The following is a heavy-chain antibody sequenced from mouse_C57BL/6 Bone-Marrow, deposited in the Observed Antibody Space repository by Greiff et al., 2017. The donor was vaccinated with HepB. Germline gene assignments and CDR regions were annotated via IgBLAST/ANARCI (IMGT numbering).Heavy chain of an antibody. Sequence: VKLQQPGAELVKPGASVKLSCKASGYTFTSYWMHWVKQRPGQGLEWIGMIHPNSGSTNYNEKFKSKATLTVDKSSSTAYMQLSSLTSEDSAVYYCARDGRALMDYWGQGTSVTVSS. CDR3: ARDGRALMDY. J-gene: IGHJ4*01. V-gene: IGHV1-64*01. CDR1: GYTFTSYW. D-gene: IGHD1-1*01. CDR2: IHPNSGST.